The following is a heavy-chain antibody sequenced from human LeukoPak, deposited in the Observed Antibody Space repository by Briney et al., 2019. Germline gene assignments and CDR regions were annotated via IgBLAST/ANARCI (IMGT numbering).Heavy chain of an antibody. J-gene: IGHJ4*02. Sequence: PSETLSLTCAVSGGSISSGGYSWGWIRQPPGKGLEWIGSVYYTGSTNYNPSLKSRVTISVDTSKNQFSLKLSSVTAADTAVYYCARGTGNYGDDYWGQGTLVTVSS. V-gene: IGHV4-61*08. CDR2: VYYTGST. D-gene: IGHD1-7*01. CDR3: ARGTGNYGDDY. CDR1: GGSISSGGYS.